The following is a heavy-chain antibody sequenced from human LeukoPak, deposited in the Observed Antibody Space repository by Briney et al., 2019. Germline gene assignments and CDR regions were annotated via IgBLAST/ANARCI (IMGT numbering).Heavy chain of an antibody. D-gene: IGHD1-26*01. J-gene: IGHJ5*02. CDR1: GYTFTGYY. CDR3: ARSISGSYRWFDP. CDR2: INPNSGGT. Sequence: ASVKVSCKASGYTFTGYYMHWVRQAPGQGLEWMGWINPNSGGTNYAQKFQGRVTMTRDTSITTAYMEMSRLRSDDTALYYCARSISGSYRWFDPWGQGTLVTVSS. V-gene: IGHV1-2*02.